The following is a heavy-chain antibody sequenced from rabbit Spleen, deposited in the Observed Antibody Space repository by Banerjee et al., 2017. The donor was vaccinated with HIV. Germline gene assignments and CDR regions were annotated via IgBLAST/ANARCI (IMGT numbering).Heavy chain of an antibody. CDR3: ARDLTGIIGWNFYL. Sequence: QEQLTETGGGLVKPGASLTLTCTASGVSFSANSYMCWVRQAPGKGLEWIACIDTGSSSFTYFAHWAKGRFTISKASSTTVTLQMTSLTAADTAAYFCARDLTGIIGWNFYLWGPGTLVTVS. CDR2: IDTGSSSFT. D-gene: IGHD1-1*01. CDR1: GVSFSANSY. V-gene: IGHV1S45*01. J-gene: IGHJ6*01.